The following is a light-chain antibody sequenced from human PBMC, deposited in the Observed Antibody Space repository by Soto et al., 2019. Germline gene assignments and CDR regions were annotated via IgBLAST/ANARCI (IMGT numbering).Light chain of an antibody. Sequence: DIQLTQSPSFLSASGGDRVTITCRASQGTSSYLAWFQQKPGRATKLLIYGASTLQSGVPARFSGSGSGTDFTLTISNLQPEDFATYYCQQLNAYPLTVGQGTRLEIK. CDR1: QGTSSY. V-gene: IGKV1-9*01. J-gene: IGKJ5*01. CDR2: GAS. CDR3: QQLNAYPLT.